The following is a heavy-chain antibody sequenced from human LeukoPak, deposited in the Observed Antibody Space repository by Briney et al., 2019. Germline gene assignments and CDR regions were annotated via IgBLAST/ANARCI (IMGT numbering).Heavy chain of an antibody. V-gene: IGHV3-48*03. CDR1: GFIFSNYE. D-gene: IGHD3-22*01. J-gene: IGHJ3*02. Sequence: GGSLRLSCAASGFIFSNYEMNWVRQAPGKGLEWLSYISSGGNTIYYADSVKGRFTISRDNSKNTLYLQMNSLRAEDTAVYYCARDLYDSSESAFDIWGQGTMVTVSS. CDR3: ARDLYDSSESAFDI. CDR2: ISSGGNTI.